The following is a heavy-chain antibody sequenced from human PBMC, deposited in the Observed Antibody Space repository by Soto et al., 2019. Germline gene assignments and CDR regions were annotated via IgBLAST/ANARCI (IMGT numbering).Heavy chain of an antibody. J-gene: IGHJ4*02. CDR1: GYTFTSYY. CDR3: ARDQDYYDSSGPYYFDY. V-gene: IGHV1-46*01. D-gene: IGHD3-22*01. Sequence: ASVKVSCKASGYTFTSYYMHWVRQAPGQGLEWMGIIHPSGGSTSYAQKFQGRVTMTRDTSTSTVYMELSSLRSEDTAVYYCARDQDYYDSSGPYYFDYWGQGTLVTVS. CDR2: IHPSGGST.